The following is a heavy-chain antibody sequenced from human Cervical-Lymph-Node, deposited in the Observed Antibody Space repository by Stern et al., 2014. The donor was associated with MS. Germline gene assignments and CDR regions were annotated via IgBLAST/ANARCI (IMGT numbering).Heavy chain of an antibody. V-gene: IGHV1-46*01. J-gene: IGHJ4*02. CDR3: ARPLPYAN. CDR1: GYSISNYS. D-gene: IGHD4-17*01. CDR2: INPNGGRT. Sequence: QVQLVQSGAEVKKPGASVKLSCTASGYSISNYSIHWVRQAPGQGLVWMGMINPNGGRTTYAQNFKGRVTMTWHTSTTTVYLELSSLRSEYTAFYYCARPLPYANWGQGTLVTVSS.